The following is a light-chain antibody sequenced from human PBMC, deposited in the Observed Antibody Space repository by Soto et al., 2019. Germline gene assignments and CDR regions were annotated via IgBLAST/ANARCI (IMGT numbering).Light chain of an antibody. J-gene: IGLJ2*01. V-gene: IGLV2-23*01. CDR1: SSDVGSYNL. Sequence: QSALTQPASVSGSPGQSITISCTGTSSDVGSYNLVSWYQQHPGKASKLMIYEDTERPSGVSNRFSGSKSGNTASLTISGLQAEDEADYYCSSYAGSTTYVVFGGGTKVTVL. CDR3: SSYAGSTTYVV. CDR2: EDT.